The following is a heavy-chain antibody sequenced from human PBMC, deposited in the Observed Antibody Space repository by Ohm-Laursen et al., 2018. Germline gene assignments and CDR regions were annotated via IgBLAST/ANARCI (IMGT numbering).Heavy chain of an antibody. J-gene: IGHJ4*02. CDR3: ASLSSRSQQPFDY. CDR2: IKQDGYEK. CDR1: GFTFSSYW. V-gene: IGHV3-7*01. Sequence: SLRLSCSASGFTFSSYWMSWVRQAPGKGLEWVANIKQDGYEKYYVDSVKGRFTISRDNAKNSLYLQMNSLRAEDTAVYYCASLSSRSQQPFDYWGQGTPVTVSS. D-gene: IGHD3-10*02.